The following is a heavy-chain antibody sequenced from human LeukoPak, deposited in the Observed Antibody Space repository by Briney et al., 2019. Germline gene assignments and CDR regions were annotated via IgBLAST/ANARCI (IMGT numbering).Heavy chain of an antibody. Sequence: HTGGSLRLSSAASGFTFSTSWMTWARQAPGKGLEWVASIKDDGSGKYYVDSVKGRFTISRDNAKNSLYLQMNSLGVEDTAVYYCTNLGYTDWGQGTLVTVSS. V-gene: IGHV3-7*01. CDR3: TNLGYTD. CDR2: IKDDGSGK. CDR1: GFTFSTSW. D-gene: IGHD5-18*01. J-gene: IGHJ4*02.